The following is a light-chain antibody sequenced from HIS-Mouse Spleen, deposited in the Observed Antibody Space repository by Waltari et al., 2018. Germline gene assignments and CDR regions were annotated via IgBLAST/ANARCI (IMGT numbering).Light chain of an antibody. CDR3: QQYDNLQFT. J-gene: IGKJ3*01. CDR2: DAS. V-gene: IGKV1-33*01. CDR1: KDISNY. Sequence: DIQMTQSPSSLSASVGDRVTITCQASKDISNYLNWYQQKPGKAPKLLLYDASNMETGVPSRFSGSGSATDFTFTIISLQPEDIATYYCQQYDNLQFTFGPGTKVDIK.